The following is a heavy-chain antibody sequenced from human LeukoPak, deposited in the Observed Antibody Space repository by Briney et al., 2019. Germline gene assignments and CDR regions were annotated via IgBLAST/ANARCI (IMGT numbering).Heavy chain of an antibody. J-gene: IGHJ5*02. Sequence: GSVKVSCKASGYTFTSYGISWVRQAPGQGLEWMGWISAYNGNTNYAQKLQGRVTMTTDTSTSTAYMELRSLRSDDTAVYYCARDKDGYCSSTSCYRGNWFDPWGQGTLVTVSS. CDR1: GYTFTSYG. D-gene: IGHD2-2*02. V-gene: IGHV1-18*01. CDR2: ISAYNGNT. CDR3: ARDKDGYCSSTSCYRGNWFDP.